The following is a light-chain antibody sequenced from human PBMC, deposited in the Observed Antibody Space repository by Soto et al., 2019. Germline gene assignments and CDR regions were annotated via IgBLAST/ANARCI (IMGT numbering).Light chain of an antibody. CDR2: DAS. V-gene: IGKV1-5*01. Sequence: GEGVTITCWVSQSISSWFAWYQQKPGKAPKLLIYDASSLESGVPSRFSGGGARTEFTPISGILPNHDSATYYRHPYNDPSTFGQG. CDR1: QSISSW. CDR3: HPYNDPST. J-gene: IGKJ1*01.